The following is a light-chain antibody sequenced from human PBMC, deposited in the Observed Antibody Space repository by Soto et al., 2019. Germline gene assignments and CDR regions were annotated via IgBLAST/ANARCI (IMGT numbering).Light chain of an antibody. Sequence: QSVLTQPASVSGSPGQSITISCTGTSSDVGAYNFVSWHQQHPGKAPKLMIYEGSKRPSGVSNRFSGSKSGNTASLTISGLQAEDEADYYCCSYAGSSTFLVVFGGGTKLTVL. V-gene: IGLV2-23*01. J-gene: IGLJ2*01. CDR2: EGS. CDR1: SSDVGAYNF. CDR3: CSYAGSSTFLVV.